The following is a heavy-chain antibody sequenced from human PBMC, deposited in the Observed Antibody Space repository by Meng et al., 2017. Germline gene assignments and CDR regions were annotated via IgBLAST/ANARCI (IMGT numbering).Heavy chain of an antibody. V-gene: IGHV3-9*01. CDR1: GFTFDDYA. Sequence: SLKISCAASGFTFDDYAMHWVRQAPGKGLEWVSGISWNSGSIGYADSVKGRFTISRDNSKNTLYLQMNSLRAEDTAVYYCAKVGATMVRGVIMGNYFDYWGQGTLVTVSS. J-gene: IGHJ4*02. D-gene: IGHD3-10*01. CDR2: ISWNSGSI. CDR3: AKVGATMVRGVIMGNYFDY.